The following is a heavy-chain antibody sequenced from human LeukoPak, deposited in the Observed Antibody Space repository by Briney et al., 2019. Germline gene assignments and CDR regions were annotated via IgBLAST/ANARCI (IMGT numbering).Heavy chain of an antibody. CDR1: GFTFSSSW. J-gene: IGHJ3*02. CDR3: AKCSATCYANAFDI. CDR2: INTDGSST. V-gene: IGHV3-74*01. D-gene: IGHD2-2*01. Sequence: GGSLRLSCAASGFTFSSSWMHWVRQAPGKGLVWVSRINTDGSSTGYADSVKGRFTISRDNAKNTLYLQMSSLRAEDTAVYYCAKCSATCYANAFDIWGQGTMVTVSS.